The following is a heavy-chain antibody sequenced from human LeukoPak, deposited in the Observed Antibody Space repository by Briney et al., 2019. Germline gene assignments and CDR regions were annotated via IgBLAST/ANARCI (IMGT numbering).Heavy chain of an antibody. CDR3: ARDFQEDSTPPLGH. CDR1: GFIFSSYW. J-gene: IGHJ4*02. V-gene: IGHV3-74*01. CDR2: INTDGSST. D-gene: IGHD2-15*01. Sequence: GGSLRLSCAASGFIFSSYWMHWVRHAPGKGLVWVSRINTDGSSTSYADSVKGRFTISRDNAKNTLYLQMNSLRAEDTAVYYCARDFQEDSTPPLGHWGQGTLVIVSS.